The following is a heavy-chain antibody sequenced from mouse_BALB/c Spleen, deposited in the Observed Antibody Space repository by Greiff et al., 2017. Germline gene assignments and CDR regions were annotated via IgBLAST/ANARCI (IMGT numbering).Heavy chain of an antibody. V-gene: IGHV5-6-3*01. CDR3: ARRGYGNYDTHGWYFDV. CDR1: GFTFSSYG. J-gene: IGHJ1*01. CDR2: INSNGGST. Sequence: EVHLVESGGGLVQPGGSLKLSCAASGFTFSSYGMSWVRQTPDKRLELVATINSNGGSTYYPDSVKGRFTISRDNAKNTLYLQMSSLKSEDTAMYYCARRGYGNYDTHGWYFDVWGAGTTVTVSS. D-gene: IGHD2-10*02.